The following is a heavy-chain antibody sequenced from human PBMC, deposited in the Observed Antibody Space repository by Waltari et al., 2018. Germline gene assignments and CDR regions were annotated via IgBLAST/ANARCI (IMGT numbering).Heavy chain of an antibody. D-gene: IGHD3-10*01. Sequence: QVQLQESGPGLVKPSETLSLTCTVSGGSLSSYYWSWIRQPPGKGLAWIGYIYYSGSTNYNPSLKSRVTIAVDTSKNQFSLKLSSVTAADTAVYYCAREGGGFGSGSYYPYYYYYMDVWGKGTTVTVSS. CDR2: IYYSGST. V-gene: IGHV4-59*01. J-gene: IGHJ6*03. CDR1: GGSLSSYY. CDR3: AREGGGFGSGSYYPYYYYYMDV.